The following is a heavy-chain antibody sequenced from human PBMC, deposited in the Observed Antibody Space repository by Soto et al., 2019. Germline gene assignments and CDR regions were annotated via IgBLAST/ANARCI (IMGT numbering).Heavy chain of an antibody. D-gene: IGHD3-22*01. J-gene: IGHJ4*02. V-gene: IGHV4-4*02. CDR2: IHYSGDI. CDR3: VCNGYYSLEY. CDR1: GDSMTSSDW. Sequence: QVQLQESGPGLVKPSGTLSLTCAVSGDSMTSSDWWSWVRQAPGKGREWIGEIHYSGDINYDPSLRSRVTISVDTSKNPSSLTLSSVTAADTAVYFCVCNGYYSLEYWGQGTLVIVSP.